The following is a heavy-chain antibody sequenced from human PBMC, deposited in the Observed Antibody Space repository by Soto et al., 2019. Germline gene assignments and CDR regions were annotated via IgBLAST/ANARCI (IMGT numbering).Heavy chain of an antibody. V-gene: IGHV1-18*01. CDR2: ISAYNGNT. D-gene: IGHD3-16*02. CDR3: AGRLGELSLYRFDY. J-gene: IGHJ4*02. Sequence: ASVKVSCKASGYTFTSYGISWVRQAPGQGLEWMGWISAYNGNTNYAQKLQGRVTMTTDTSTSTAYMELRSLRSDDTAVYYCAGRLGELSLYRFDYWGQGTLVTVSS. CDR1: GYTFTSYG.